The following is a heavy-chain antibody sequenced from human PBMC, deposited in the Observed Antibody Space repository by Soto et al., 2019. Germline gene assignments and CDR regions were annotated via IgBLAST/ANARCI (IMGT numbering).Heavy chain of an antibody. V-gene: IGHV4-59*01. D-gene: IGHD1-26*01. CDR3: ARASGSYYFDY. Sequence: KPSETLSLTXTVSGDSISPYYWSWIRQPPGKGLEWIGYIYYSGTTNYNPSLKSRVTLSVDTSKNQFSLKLSSVTAADTAVYYCARASGSYYFDYWGQGTLVTVSS. CDR1: GDSISPYY. J-gene: IGHJ4*02. CDR2: IYYSGTT.